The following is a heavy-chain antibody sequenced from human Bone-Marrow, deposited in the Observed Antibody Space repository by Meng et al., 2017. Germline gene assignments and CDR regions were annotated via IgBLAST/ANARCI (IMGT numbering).Heavy chain of an antibody. J-gene: IGHJ4*02. V-gene: IGHV4-39*07. CDR2: IFYTGST. CDR1: GGSIRSSSYY. CDR3: ARDHRRGYYDSSGYYPYY. D-gene: IGHD3-22*01. Sequence: SETLSLTCTVSGGSIRSSSYYWGWIRQPPGKGLEWIGNIFYTGSTYFNPSLKSRVTISVDTSKNQFSLRVTSVTAADTAVYYCARDHRRGYYDSSGYYPYYWGQGTLVTVSS.